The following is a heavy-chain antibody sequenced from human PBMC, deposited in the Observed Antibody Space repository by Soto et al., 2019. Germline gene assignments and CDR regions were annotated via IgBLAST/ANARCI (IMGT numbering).Heavy chain of an antibody. CDR3: AKVLYYSSTSSYMDV. Sequence: HPGGSLRLSCAASGFTFSSYAMSWVRQAPGKGLEWVSAISGSGGSTYYADSVKGRFTISRDNSKNTLYLQMNSLRAEDTAVYYCAKVLYYSSTSSYMDVWAQGTTVTVSS. J-gene: IGHJ6*02. CDR2: ISGSGGST. CDR1: GFTFSSYA. V-gene: IGHV3-23*01. D-gene: IGHD2-2*01.